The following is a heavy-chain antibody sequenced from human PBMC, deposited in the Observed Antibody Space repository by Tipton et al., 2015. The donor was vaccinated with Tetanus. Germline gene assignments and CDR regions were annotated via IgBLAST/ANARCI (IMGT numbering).Heavy chain of an antibody. CDR2: VYHTGST. V-gene: IGHV4-30-2*01. D-gene: IGHD2-15*01. Sequence: TLSLTCTVSGDSITSSKYSWNWIRQPPGKGLEWIGYVYHTGSTYYKPSLKSRVTMSVDRSMNLFSLNLNSVTAADTAVYYCARGHLRGIVVAVFDYWGQGTLVIVSA. CDR1: GDSITSSKYS. CDR3: ARGHLRGIVVAVFDY. J-gene: IGHJ4*02.